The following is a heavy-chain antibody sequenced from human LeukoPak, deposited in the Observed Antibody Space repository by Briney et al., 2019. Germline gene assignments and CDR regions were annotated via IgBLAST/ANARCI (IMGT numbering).Heavy chain of an antibody. CDR3: AKEPTYYYDSSSYQPYYFDY. D-gene: IGHD3-22*01. Sequence: AGGSLRLSCAASGFTFSSYAMSWVRQAPGKGLEWVSAISGSGGSTYYADSVKGRFTISRDNSKNTLYLQMNSLRAEDTAVYYCAKEPTYYYDSSSYQPYYFDYWGQGTLVTVSS. CDR1: GFTFSSYA. CDR2: ISGSGGST. J-gene: IGHJ4*02. V-gene: IGHV3-23*01.